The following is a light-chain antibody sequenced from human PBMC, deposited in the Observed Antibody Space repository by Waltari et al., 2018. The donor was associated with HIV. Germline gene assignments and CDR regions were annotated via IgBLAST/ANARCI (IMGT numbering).Light chain of an antibody. Sequence: QSALTQPASVSGPPGQSITLSCTGTSSDVGLYDLVSWYRQQPGNAPQLLMYGVSNRPSGISSRFLGFKSARQTAALTISGLQAEDEGDYYCSSYTVSGTLVFGGGTKLTVL. J-gene: IGLJ3*02. CDR1: SSDVGLYDL. CDR2: GVS. CDR3: SSYTVSGTLV. V-gene: IGLV2-14*01.